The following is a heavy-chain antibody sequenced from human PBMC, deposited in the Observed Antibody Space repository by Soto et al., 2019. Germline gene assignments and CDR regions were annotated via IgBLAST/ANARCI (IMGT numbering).Heavy chain of an antibody. D-gene: IGHD3-22*01. Sequence: PSETLSLTCAFSCGSIISSNWWSWVRQPPGKGLEWIGEIYYSGSTNYNPSLKGRVTISVDKSKNQFSLKLSSVTAADTAVYYCARLHDYGGTYYYDSSPYWGQGTLVTVSS. CDR1: CGSIISSNW. J-gene: IGHJ4*02. CDR2: IYYSGST. CDR3: ARLHDYGGTYYYDSSPY. V-gene: IGHV4-4*02.